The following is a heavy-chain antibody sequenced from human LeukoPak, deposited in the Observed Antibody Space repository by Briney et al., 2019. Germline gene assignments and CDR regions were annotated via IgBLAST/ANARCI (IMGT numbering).Heavy chain of an antibody. Sequence: PGGSLRLSCAASGFTVSRNYMSWVRQATGKGLEWVSVFYSGGSTYHADSVKGRFTISRYNSKITRYLQMTRVKAEDTAVYYCARERDTMVGVVRCGMSGYYYYGMDDWGQGTTVTVSS. CDR1: GFTVSRNY. CDR3: ARERDTMVGVVRCGMSGYYYYGMDD. CDR2: FYSGGST. V-gene: IGHV3-66*01. J-gene: IGHJ6*02. D-gene: IGHD3-10*01.